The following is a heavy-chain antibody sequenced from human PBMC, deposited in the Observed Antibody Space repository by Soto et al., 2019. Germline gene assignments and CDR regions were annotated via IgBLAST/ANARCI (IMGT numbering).Heavy chain of an antibody. CDR3: ARNFAPQGQYNFDY. J-gene: IGHJ4*02. D-gene: IGHD5-18*01. V-gene: IGHV3-33*01. CDR1: GFTITYYG. CDR2: LSSDGISE. Sequence: QAQLVESGGGVVQPGGSLRLSCAASGFTITYYGMHWVRQAPGKGLEWVAALSSDGISEYYADSVKGRFSVSRDNIKNSMFLQISSLKGEDTAVYFCARNFAPQGQYNFDYWGQGTLVTVSS.